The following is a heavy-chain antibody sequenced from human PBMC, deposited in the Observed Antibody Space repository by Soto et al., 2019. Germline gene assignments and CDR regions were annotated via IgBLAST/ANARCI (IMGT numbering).Heavy chain of an antibody. D-gene: IGHD2-15*01. CDR1: GFTFSSYG. J-gene: IGHJ5*02. V-gene: IGHV3-33*01. Sequence: QVQLVESGGGVVQPGRSLRLSCAASGFTFSSYGMHWVRQAPGKGLEWVAVIWYDGSNKYYADSVKGRFTISRDNSKNTLYLQMNSLRAEDTAVYYCASQKLYCSGGSCYSSAFDPWGQGTLVTVSS. CDR3: ASQKLYCSGGSCYSSAFDP. CDR2: IWYDGSNK.